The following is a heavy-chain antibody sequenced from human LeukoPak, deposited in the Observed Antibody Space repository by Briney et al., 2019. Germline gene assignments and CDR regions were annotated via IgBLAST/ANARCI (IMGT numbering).Heavy chain of an antibody. V-gene: IGHV5-51*01. J-gene: IGHJ6*03. D-gene: IGHD4-17*01. Sequence: GESLKISCKGSGYIFTNYWIAWVRQMPGKGLEWMGIIYPGDSDTRYSPSFQGHVTISADKSISTAYLQWSSLKASDTAIYYCARQVDYGDYFYYMDVWGKGATVTISS. CDR3: ARQVDYGDYFYYMDV. CDR2: IYPGDSDT. CDR1: GYIFTNYW.